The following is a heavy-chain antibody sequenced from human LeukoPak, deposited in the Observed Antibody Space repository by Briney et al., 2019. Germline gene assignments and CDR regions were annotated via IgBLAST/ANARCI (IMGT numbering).Heavy chain of an antibody. CDR3: ARQRYTLNYYDSRSSLDY. J-gene: IGHJ4*02. CDR1: GFTFSSYW. CDR2: IKQDESEK. V-gene: IGHV3-7*01. D-gene: IGHD3-22*01. Sequence: PGGSLRLSCAASGFTFSSYWMSWVRQAPGKGLEWVANIKQDESEKYYVDSVKGRFTISRDNAKNSLYLQMNSLRAEDTAVYFCARQRYTLNYYDSRSSLDYWGQGTLVTVSS.